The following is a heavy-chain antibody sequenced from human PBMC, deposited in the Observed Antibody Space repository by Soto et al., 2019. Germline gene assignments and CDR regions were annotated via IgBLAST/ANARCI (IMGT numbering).Heavy chain of an antibody. CDR2: IYPGDSDT. D-gene: IGHD6-19*01. CDR1: GYSFTSYW. CDR3: ARRTVAGTPAGNWFDP. Sequence: GESLKISCKGSGYSFTSYWIGWVRQMPGKGLEWMGIIYPGDSDTRYSPSFQGQVTISADKSISTAYLQWSSLKASDTAMYYCARRTVAGTPAGNWFDPWGQGTLVTAPQ. V-gene: IGHV5-51*01. J-gene: IGHJ5*02.